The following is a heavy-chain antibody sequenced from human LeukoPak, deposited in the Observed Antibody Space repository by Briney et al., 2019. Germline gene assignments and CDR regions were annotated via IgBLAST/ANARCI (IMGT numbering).Heavy chain of an antibody. D-gene: IGHD2-2*01. V-gene: IGHV3-15*01. Sequence: PGGSLRLSCAASGFTFSNAWMSWVRQAPGKGLEWVGRIKSKTDGGTTDYAAPVKGRFTISRDDSKNTLYLQMNSLKTEDTAVYYCTTDEYCSSTSCRYYFDYWGQGTLVTVSS. CDR3: TTDEYCSSTSCRYYFDY. J-gene: IGHJ4*02. CDR2: IKSKTDGGTT. CDR1: GFTFSNAW.